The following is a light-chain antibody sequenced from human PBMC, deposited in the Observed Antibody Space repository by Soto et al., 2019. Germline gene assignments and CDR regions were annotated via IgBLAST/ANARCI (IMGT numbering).Light chain of an antibody. Sequence: EIVLTQSPATLSLSPGARATLSCRASQSVSSYLAWYQQKPGQPPRLLIYDASNRATGIPARFSGSGSGTDFTLPISSLEPEDFAVYYCQQRTNWPPLTFGGGTKVEIK. CDR1: QSVSSY. CDR3: QQRTNWPPLT. V-gene: IGKV3-11*01. CDR2: DAS. J-gene: IGKJ4*01.